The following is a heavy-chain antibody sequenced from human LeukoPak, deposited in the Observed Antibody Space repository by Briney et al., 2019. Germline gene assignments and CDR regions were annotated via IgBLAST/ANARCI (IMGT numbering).Heavy chain of an antibody. CDR3: ARNSFFDY. D-gene: IGHD2-21*01. Sequence: GGSLRLSCAAPGFTFSSYWMHWVRQAPGKGLEWVAVISYDGSNKYYADSVKGRFTISRDNSKNTLYLQMNSLRAEDTAVYYCARNSFFDYWGQGTLVTVSS. CDR1: GFTFSSYW. V-gene: IGHV3-30-3*01. J-gene: IGHJ4*02. CDR2: ISYDGSNK.